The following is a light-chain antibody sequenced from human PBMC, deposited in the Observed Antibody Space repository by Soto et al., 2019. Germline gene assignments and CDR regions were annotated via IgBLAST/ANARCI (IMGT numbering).Light chain of an antibody. Sequence: LTLPASVSGSPGQSITISCTGASSDVGGYNYVSWYQQHPGKAPKLMIYEVSNRPSGVSSRFSGSKSGNTASLTISGLQSEDEADYYGTSYNGSRTYVFGTGTKVTVL. V-gene: IGLV2-14*01. CDR1: SSDVGGYNY. J-gene: IGLJ1*01. CDR2: EVS. CDR3: TSYNGSRTYV.